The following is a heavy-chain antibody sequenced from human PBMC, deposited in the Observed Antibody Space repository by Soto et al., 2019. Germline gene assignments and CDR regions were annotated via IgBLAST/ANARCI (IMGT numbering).Heavy chain of an antibody. CDR2: ISYDGSST. J-gene: IGHJ4*02. V-gene: IGHV3-30*18. CDR3: AKDGDTAMVKLDY. Sequence: PGGSLRLSCAVSGFTFSSYGMHWVRQAPGKGLEWVAVISYDGSSTYYADSVKGRFTISRDNSKNTLYLQMNSLRAEDTAVYYCAKDGDTAMVKLDYWGQGTLVTVSS. CDR1: GFTFSSYG. D-gene: IGHD5-18*01.